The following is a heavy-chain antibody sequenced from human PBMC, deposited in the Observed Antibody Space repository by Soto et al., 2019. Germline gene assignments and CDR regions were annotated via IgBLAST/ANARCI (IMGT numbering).Heavy chain of an antibody. Sequence: SETLSLTCAVYGGSFSGYYWSWIRQPPGKGLEWIGEINHSGSTNYNPSLKSRVTISVDTSKNQFSLKLSSVTAADTAVYYCARGGRRGTKYYFDYWGQGTLVTVSS. CDR1: GGSFSGYY. CDR3: ARGGRRGTKYYFDY. J-gene: IGHJ4*02. D-gene: IGHD3-10*01. CDR2: INHSGST. V-gene: IGHV4-34*01.